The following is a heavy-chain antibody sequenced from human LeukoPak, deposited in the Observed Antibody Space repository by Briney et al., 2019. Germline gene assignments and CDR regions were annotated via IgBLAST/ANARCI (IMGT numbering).Heavy chain of an antibody. CDR2: INPNSGGT. CDR3: ARVGYRYDFSLGY. Sequence: ASVKVSCKASGYTFTGYYMHWVQQAPGQGLEWMGWINPNSGGTNYAQKFQGRVTMTRDTSISTAYMELSRLRSDDTAVYYCARVGYRYDFSLGYWGQGTLVTVSS. D-gene: IGHD3-3*01. V-gene: IGHV1-2*02. CDR1: GYTFTGYY. J-gene: IGHJ4*02.